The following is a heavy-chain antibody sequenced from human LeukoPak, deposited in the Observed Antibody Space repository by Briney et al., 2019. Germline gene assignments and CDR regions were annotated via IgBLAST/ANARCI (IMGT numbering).Heavy chain of an antibody. CDR1: GFTFNIYS. J-gene: IGHJ4*02. V-gene: IGHV3-48*01. Sequence: GGSLRLSCAASGFTFNIYSMNWVRQAPGKGLEWISFVRHDSSDIYYADSVRGRFTISRDNAYNSLHLQMNSLRADDTAVYYCAREWFGELIRGKGTLVTVSS. CDR3: AREWFGELI. D-gene: IGHD3-10*01. CDR2: VRHDSSDI.